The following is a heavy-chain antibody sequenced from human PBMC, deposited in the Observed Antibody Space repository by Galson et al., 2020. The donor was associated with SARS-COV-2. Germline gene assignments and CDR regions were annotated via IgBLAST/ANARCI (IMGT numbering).Heavy chain of an antibody. Sequence: GESLKISCAASGFTFSSYCMHWVRQAPGKGLEWVALIRYDGSNKYYADSVKGRFTISRDNSKNTLYLQINSLRAEDTAVYYCPKGMVPAAMFFFAFDIWGQGTMVTVSS. CDR1: GFTFSSYC. V-gene: IGHV3-30*02. J-gene: IGHJ3*02. D-gene: IGHD2-2*01. CDR3: PKGMVPAAMFFFAFDI. CDR2: IRYDGSNK.